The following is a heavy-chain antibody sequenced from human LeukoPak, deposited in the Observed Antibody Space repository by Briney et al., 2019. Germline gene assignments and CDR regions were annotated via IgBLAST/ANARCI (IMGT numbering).Heavy chain of an antibody. CDR2: ISYDGSNK. V-gene: IGHV3-30*04. CDR3: ARGEDTAMTHYFDY. D-gene: IGHD5-18*01. CDR1: GFTFGSYA. Sequence: GGSLRLSCAASGFTFGSYAMHWVRQAPGKGLEWVAVISYDGSNKYYADSVKGRFTISRDNSKNTLYLQMNSLRAEDTAVYYCARGEDTAMTHYFDYWGQGTLVTVSS. J-gene: IGHJ4*02.